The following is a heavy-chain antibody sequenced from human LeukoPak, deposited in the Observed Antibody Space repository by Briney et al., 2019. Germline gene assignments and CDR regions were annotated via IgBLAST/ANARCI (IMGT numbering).Heavy chain of an antibody. Sequence: GGSLRLSCAASGFTVSNNYMRWVRQAPGKGLEWVSLIYSGGATFYADAVKGRFTISRDGSKNTLYLQMNSLRAEDTAVYYCARDPPAVAANTYGWGQGTLVSVSS. D-gene: IGHD6-6*01. J-gene: IGHJ4*02. CDR2: IYSGGAT. CDR3: ARDPPAVAANTYG. V-gene: IGHV3-66*01. CDR1: GFTVSNNY.